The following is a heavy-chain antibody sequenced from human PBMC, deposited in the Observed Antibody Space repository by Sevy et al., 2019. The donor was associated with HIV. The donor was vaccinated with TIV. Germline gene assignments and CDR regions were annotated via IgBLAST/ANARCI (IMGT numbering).Heavy chain of an antibody. CDR1: GFTFSSYT. J-gene: IGHJ4*02. CDR2: ISSSSSYI. Sequence: GGSLRLSCAVSGFTFSSYTMNWVLQAPGKGLEWVSSISSSSSYIYYADSVKGRFTISGDNAKNSLYLQMNSLGAEDTAGYYCAREEEDYVWGTSRDLTFFDYWGQGTLVTVSS. D-gene: IGHD3-16*02. CDR3: AREEEDYVWGTSRDLTFFDY. V-gene: IGHV3-21*01.